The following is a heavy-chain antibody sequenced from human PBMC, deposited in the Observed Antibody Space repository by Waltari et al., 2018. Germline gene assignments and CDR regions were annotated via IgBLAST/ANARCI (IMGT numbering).Heavy chain of an antibody. CDR2: TYHDGTT. J-gene: IGHJ4*02. CDR1: AYAVNSGFY. CDR3: MRQALGYCTSAACRRLES. D-gene: IGHD2-8*02. Sequence: QIQLQESGPGLLEPSETLSLTCDVSAYAVNSGFYWGWIRQPPGRGLEWIGTTYHDGTTFYHPTLKSRLTISMDTSKNQFFLKVNSVTAADTAMYYCMRQALGYCTSAACRRLESWGQGTLVTVSS. V-gene: IGHV4-38-2*01.